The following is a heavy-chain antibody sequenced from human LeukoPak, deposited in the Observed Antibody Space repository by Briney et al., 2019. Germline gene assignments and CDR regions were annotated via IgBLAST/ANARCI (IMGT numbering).Heavy chain of an antibody. J-gene: IGHJ4*02. D-gene: IGHD5-18*01. V-gene: IGHV3-21*01. CDR3: ARGRGYSYGDFDY. CDR1: GFTFSSYS. Sequence: PGGSLRLSCAASGFTFSSYSMNWVRQAPGEGLEWVSSISSSSSYIYYADSVKGRFTISRDNAKNSLYLQMNSLRAEDTAVYYCARGRGYSYGDFDYWGQGTLVTVSS. CDR2: ISSSSSYI.